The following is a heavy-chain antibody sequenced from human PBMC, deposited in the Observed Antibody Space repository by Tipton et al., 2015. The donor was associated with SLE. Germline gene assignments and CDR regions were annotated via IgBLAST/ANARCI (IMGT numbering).Heavy chain of an antibody. CDR1: GYTFISYG. J-gene: IGHJ3*02. Sequence: QSGPEVKKPGASVKVSCKASGYTFISYGISWVRQAPGQGLEWMGWISAYNGNTKYAQKFQARVTMTTDTPTSTAYMELRSLRSDDTAVYYWARGDYDSIWGSWRYGFDISCQGTMVTVSS. CDR2: ISAYNGNT. D-gene: IGHD3-16*01. V-gene: IGHV1-18*01. CDR3: ARGDYDSIWGSWRYGFDI.